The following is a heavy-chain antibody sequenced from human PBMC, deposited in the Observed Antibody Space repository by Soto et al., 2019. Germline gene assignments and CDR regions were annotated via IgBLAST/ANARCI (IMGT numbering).Heavy chain of an antibody. D-gene: IGHD2-21*02. CDR1: GFTFSSYS. CDR2: INIGGDTT. V-gene: IGHV3-23*01. J-gene: IGHJ6*02. Sequence: GGSLRLSCAASGFTFSSYSMNWVRQAPGKGLEWVSAINIGGDTTYYADSVKGRFTMSRDNSKNTLYLQMNSLRAEDTAVYYCAKLLVTQMPYYYYGLDVWGQGTTVTVSS. CDR3: AKLLVTQMPYYYYGLDV.